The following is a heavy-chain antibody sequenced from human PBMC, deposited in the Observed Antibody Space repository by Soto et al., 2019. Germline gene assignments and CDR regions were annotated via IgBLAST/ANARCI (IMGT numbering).Heavy chain of an antibody. V-gene: IGHV1-3*01. J-gene: IGHJ6*03. CDR2: INAGNGNT. Sequence: QVQLVQSGAEVKKPGASVKVSCKASGYTFTSYAMHWVRQAPGQRLEWMGWINAGNGNTKYSQKFQGRDTITRDTSASTAYMELSSLRSEDTAVYYCARGPGYCSSASCYRRRDYYMDVWCKGTTVTVSS. CDR1: GYTFTSYA. CDR3: ARGPGYCSSASCYRRRDYYMDV. D-gene: IGHD2-2*01.